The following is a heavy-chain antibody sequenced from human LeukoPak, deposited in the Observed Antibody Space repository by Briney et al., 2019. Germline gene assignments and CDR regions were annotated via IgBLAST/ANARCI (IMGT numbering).Heavy chain of an antibody. V-gene: IGHV3-11*06. J-gene: IGHJ5*02. Sequence: GGSLRLSCAASGFTFSDYYMSWIRQAPGKGLEWVSYISSSSSYTNYADSVKGRFTISRDNAKNSLYLQMNSLRAEDTAVYYCARDGSSGRFSWDNWFDPWGQGTLVTVSS. CDR1: GFTFSDYY. D-gene: IGHD6-19*01. CDR2: ISSSSSYT. CDR3: ARDGSSGRFSWDNWFDP.